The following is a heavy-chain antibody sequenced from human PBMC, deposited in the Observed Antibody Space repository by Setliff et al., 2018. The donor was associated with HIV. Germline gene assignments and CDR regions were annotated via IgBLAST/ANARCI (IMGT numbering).Heavy chain of an antibody. CDR2: ISYYASI. CDR3: ARQITSVTTEKLVVNDAFDI. D-gene: IGHD3-22*01. J-gene: IGHJ3*02. V-gene: IGHV4-59*11. CDR1: GDSISSHY. Sequence: ETLSLTCTVSGDSISSHYWSWMRQPPGKGLEWIGSISYYASINYNPSLKSRVTMSVDTSKNQFSLKLSSVTAADTAVYYRARQITSVTTEKLVVNDAFDIWGQGIMVTVSS.